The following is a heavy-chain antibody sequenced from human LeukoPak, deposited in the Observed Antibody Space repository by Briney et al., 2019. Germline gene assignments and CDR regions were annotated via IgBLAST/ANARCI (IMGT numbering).Heavy chain of an antibody. CDR3: ASARVAAAPFDY. D-gene: IGHD6-13*01. J-gene: IGHJ4*02. Sequence: SVKVSCKASRGTFSSYAISWVRQAPGQGLEWMGGIIPIFGTANYAQKFQGRVTITTDESTSAAYMELSSLRSEDTAVYYCASARVAAAPFDYWGQGTLVTVSS. V-gene: IGHV1-69*05. CDR1: RGTFSSYA. CDR2: IIPIFGTA.